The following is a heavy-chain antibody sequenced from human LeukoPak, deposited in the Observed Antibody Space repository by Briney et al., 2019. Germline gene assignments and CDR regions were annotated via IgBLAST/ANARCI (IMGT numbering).Heavy chain of an antibody. V-gene: IGHV7-4-1*02. CDR3: ARGLYCSTTNCRLDY. D-gene: IGHD2-2*01. CDR1: GYTFTNYA. J-gene: IGHJ4*02. Sequence: ASVKVSCKASGYTFTNYAMNWVRQAPGQGLEWMGWINTNTGNPTYAQGLTGRLVFSVDASVRTAYLQISSLKAEDTAVYFCARGLYCSTTNCRLDYWGQGTLVTVSS. CDR2: INTNTGNP.